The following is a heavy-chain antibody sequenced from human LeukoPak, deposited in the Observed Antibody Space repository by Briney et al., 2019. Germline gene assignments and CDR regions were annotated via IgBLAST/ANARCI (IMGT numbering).Heavy chain of an antibody. J-gene: IGHJ4*02. CDR3: ARSYSYGHGGFDY. CDR1: GFTFSSYG. D-gene: IGHD5-18*01. V-gene: IGHV3-30*02. CDR2: IRYDGSNK. Sequence: PGGSLRLSCAASGFTFSSYGMHWVRQAPGKGLEWVAFIRYDGSNKYYADSVKGRFTISRDNAKNSLYLQMNSLRAEDTAVYYCARSYSYGHGGFDYWGQGTLVTVSS.